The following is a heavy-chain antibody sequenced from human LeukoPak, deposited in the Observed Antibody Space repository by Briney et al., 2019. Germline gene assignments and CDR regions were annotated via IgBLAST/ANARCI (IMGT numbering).Heavy chain of an antibody. V-gene: IGHV1-2*06. D-gene: IGHD1-26*01. Sequence: ASVKVSCKASGYTFTGYYMHWVRQAPGQGLEWMGRINPNSGGTNYAQKFQGRVTMTRDTSISTAYMELSRLRSDDTAVYYCARDRRWRSGSYGVDAAFDIWGKGTMVTVSS. J-gene: IGHJ3*02. CDR2: INPNSGGT. CDR3: ARDRRWRSGSYGVDAAFDI. CDR1: GYTFTGYY.